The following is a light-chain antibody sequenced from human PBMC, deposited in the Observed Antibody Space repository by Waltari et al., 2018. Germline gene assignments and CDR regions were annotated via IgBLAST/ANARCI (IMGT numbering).Light chain of an antibody. J-gene: IGLJ3*02. CDR3: TSYAGSDNLL. CDR2: EVS. CDR1: SSDVGTYNF. Sequence: QSALTQPPSASGSPGQSVTISCTGSSSDVGTYNFVSWYQQHPGKAPKLMIYEVSKRPSGFPDRFSGSKSGNTASLSVSGLQAEDEADYYCTSYAGSDNLLFGGGTKLTVL. V-gene: IGLV2-8*01.